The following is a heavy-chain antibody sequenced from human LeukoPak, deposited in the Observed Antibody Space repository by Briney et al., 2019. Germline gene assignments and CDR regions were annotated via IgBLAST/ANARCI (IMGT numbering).Heavy chain of an antibody. V-gene: IGHV3-33*06. Sequence: GGSLRLSCAASGFTFSSYGMHWVRQAPGKGLEWVAVIWYDGSNKYYADSVKGRFTISRDNSKNTLYLQMNSLRAEDTAVYYCAKADYYDSSGYYYVGYFDYWGQGTLVTVSS. CDR3: AKADYYDSSGYYYVGYFDY. D-gene: IGHD3-22*01. CDR2: IWYDGSNK. CDR1: GFTFSSYG. J-gene: IGHJ4*02.